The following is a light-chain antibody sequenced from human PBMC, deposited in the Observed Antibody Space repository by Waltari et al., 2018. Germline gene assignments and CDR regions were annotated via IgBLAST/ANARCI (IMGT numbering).Light chain of an antibody. CDR2: DTS. CDR1: QTIYNS. CDR3: QQSYTLPYT. V-gene: IGKV1-39*01. J-gene: IGKJ2*01. Sequence: DIQMTQSPSPLSASVGDRVTNTCRASQTIYNSLNWYQHKPGKAPKLLISDTSTLQSGVPSRFSGRGSGTEFTLTISRLQPKDFGTYYCQQSYTLPYTFGQGTKLDI.